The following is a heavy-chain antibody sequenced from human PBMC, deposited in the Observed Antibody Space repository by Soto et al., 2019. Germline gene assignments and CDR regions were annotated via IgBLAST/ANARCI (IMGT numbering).Heavy chain of an antibody. CDR1: GGSISSGGYY. CDR2: IYYSGST. J-gene: IGHJ4*02. D-gene: IGHD3-3*01. Sequence: LSLTCTVSGGSISSGGYYWSWIRQYPGKGLEWIGYIYYSGSTYYNPSLKSRVTISVDTSKNQFSLKLSSVTAADTAVYYCARGWDFGLFDYWGQGTLVTVSS. CDR3: ARGWDFGLFDY. V-gene: IGHV4-31*03.